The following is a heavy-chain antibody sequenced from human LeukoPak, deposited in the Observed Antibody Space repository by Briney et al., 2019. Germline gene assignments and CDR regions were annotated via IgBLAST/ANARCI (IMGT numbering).Heavy chain of an antibody. J-gene: IGHJ2*01. D-gene: IGHD4-17*01. CDR2: ISYDGSNK. CDR1: GFTFSDYY. Sequence: GGSLRLSCAASGFTFSDYYMSWIRQAPGKGLEWVAVISYDGSNKYYADSVKGRFTISRDNSKNTLYLQMNSLRAEDTAVYYCAKDRGEGYGDDWYFDLWGRGTLVTVSS. V-gene: IGHV3-30*18. CDR3: AKDRGEGYGDDWYFDL.